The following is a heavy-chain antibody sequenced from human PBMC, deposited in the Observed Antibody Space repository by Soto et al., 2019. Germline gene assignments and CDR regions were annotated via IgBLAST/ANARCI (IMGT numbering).Heavy chain of an antibody. V-gene: IGHV3-30*18. D-gene: IGHD3-3*01. CDR2: ISYDGSYL. CDR1: GFIFSIYG. Sequence: GGSLRLSCSGSGFIFSIYGMHWVRQAPGKGLEWVAVISYDGSYLCYADSVKGRFTISRDNSQNTLYLQMNSLRVEDTAVYSCAKDVATSGSKYDHGMDIWGQ. J-gene: IGHJ3*02. CDR3: AKDVATSGSKYDHGMDI.